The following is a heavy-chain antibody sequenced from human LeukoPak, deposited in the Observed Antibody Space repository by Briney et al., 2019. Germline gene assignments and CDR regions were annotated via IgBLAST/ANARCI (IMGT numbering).Heavy chain of an antibody. CDR2: ISSSSSYI. V-gene: IGHV3-21*01. Sequence: TGGSLRLSCAASGFTFSSYGMSWVRQAPGKGLEWVSSISSSSSYIYYADSVKGRFTISRDNAKNSLYLQMNSLRAEDTAEYYCARPSLNSGSYFDYWGQGILVTVSS. D-gene: IGHD1-26*01. J-gene: IGHJ4*02. CDR3: ARPSLNSGSYFDY. CDR1: GFTFSSYG.